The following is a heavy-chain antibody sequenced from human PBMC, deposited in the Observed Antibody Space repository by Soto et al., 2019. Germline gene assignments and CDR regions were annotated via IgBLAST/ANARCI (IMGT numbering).Heavy chain of an antibody. V-gene: IGHV3-15*01. J-gene: IGHJ6*03. CDR3: TTKIRGYSGYDLNYYYYYMDV. D-gene: IGHD5-12*01. CDR1: GFTFSNAW. CDR2: IKSKTDGGTT. Sequence: GGSLRLSCAASGFTFSNAWMSWVRQAPGKGLEWVGRIKSKTDGGTTDYAAPVKGRFTISRDDSKNTLYLQMNSLKTEDTAVYYCTTKIRGYSGYDLNYYYYYMDVWGKGTTVTVSS.